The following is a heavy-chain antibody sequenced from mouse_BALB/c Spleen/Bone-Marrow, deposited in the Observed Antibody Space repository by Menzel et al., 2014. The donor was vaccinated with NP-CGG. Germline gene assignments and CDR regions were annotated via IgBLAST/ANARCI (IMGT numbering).Heavy chain of an antibody. CDR3: ATKYKYSFEH. J-gene: IGHJ2*01. CDR1: GFSIKDTY. D-gene: IGHD1-3*01. CDR2: IDPANGTA. Sequence: VQLQQSGAELVKPGASVKLSCTGSGFSIKDTYMHWVKQRPERGLEGIGMIDPANGTAHYDPKFQGKATLTADTSPNTAYLQHSSLTTEDTAVYYCATKYKYSFEHWGQGTTLTVSS. V-gene: IGHV14-3*02.